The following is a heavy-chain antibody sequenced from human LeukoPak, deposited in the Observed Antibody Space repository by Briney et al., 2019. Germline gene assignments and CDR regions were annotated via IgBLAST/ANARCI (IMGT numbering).Heavy chain of an antibody. Sequence: GGSLRLSCAASGFTFSNYWMHWVRQAPGKGLVWVSRINTAGTGTSYADSVKGRFTISRDNAKNTLYLQMNSLRAEDTAVYYCAAVEPDYWGQGTLVTVPS. CDR1: GFTFSNYW. CDR2: INTAGTGT. CDR3: AAVEPDY. V-gene: IGHV3-74*01. D-gene: IGHD5-24*01. J-gene: IGHJ4*02.